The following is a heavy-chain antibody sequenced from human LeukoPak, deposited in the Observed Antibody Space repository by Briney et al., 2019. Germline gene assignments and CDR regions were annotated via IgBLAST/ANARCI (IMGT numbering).Heavy chain of an antibody. CDR3: AIQPWGSGNNWYFDF. CDR1: GYTFTGYF. Sequence: ASVKVSCKASGYTFTGYFMHWVRQAPGQGLEWMGWINPKSGGTNYAQKFQDRVTMTRDTSISTAYMELSSLTSDDTAVYYCAIQPWGSGNNWYFDFWGRGTLVTVSS. CDR2: INPKSGGT. D-gene: IGHD7-27*01. V-gene: IGHV1-2*02. J-gene: IGHJ2*01.